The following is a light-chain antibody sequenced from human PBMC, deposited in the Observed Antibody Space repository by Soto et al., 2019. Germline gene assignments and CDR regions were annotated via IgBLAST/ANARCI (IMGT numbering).Light chain of an antibody. J-gene: IGKJ5*01. V-gene: IGKV1-5*01. CDR3: QQSYNSPPIT. CDR2: HAS. Sequence: DIQMTQSHSTLPASVGDRVSITSLASQSISNWLAWYQQKPGTAPKLLIYHASTLESGVPSRFRGSGYGTDFALTITSLQPEDFATYYCQQSYNSPPITFGQGTRLEI. CDR1: QSISNW.